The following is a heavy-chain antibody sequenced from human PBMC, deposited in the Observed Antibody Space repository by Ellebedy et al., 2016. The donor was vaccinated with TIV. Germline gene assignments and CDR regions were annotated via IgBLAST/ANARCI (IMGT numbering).Heavy chain of an antibody. V-gene: IGHV3-53*01. J-gene: IGHJ6*02. CDR3: ARDLLERGIKEMHFYYYGMDV. CDR2: IYSGGST. CDR1: GFTVSSNY. D-gene: IGHD1-14*01. Sequence: GESLKISCAASGFTVSSNYMSWVRQAPGKGLEWVSVIYSGGSTFYADSVKGRFTLSRDNSKNTLYLQMNSLRAEDTAVYYCARDLLERGIKEMHFYYYGMDVWGQGTTVTVSS.